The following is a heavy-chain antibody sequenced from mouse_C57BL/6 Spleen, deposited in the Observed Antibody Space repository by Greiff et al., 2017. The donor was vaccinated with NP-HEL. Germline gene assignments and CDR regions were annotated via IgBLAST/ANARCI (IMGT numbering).Heavy chain of an antibody. J-gene: IGHJ3*01. CDR2: IHPNSGST. CDR1: GYTFTSYW. D-gene: IGHD2-2*01. V-gene: IGHV1-64*01. Sequence: VQLQQPGAELVKPGASVKLSCKASGYTFTSYWMHWLKQRPGQGLEWMGMIHPNSGSTNYNEKFKSKATLTVDKSTSTAYMQLSRLTSEDSAVYYCANGYDEAYWGQGTLVTVSA. CDR3: ANGYDEAY.